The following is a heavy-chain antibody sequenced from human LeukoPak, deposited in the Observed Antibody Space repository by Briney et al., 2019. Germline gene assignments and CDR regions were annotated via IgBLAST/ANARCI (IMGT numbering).Heavy chain of an antibody. CDR1: GYTFTSYD. J-gene: IGHJ4*02. D-gene: IGHD6-6*01. Sequence: ASVKVSCKASGYTFTSYDINWVRQAIGQGLEWMGWMSPNSGNTGYAQKFQGRVTITRNTSISTAYMELSSLRSEDTAVYYCARKASSSGPLGYWGQGTLVTVSS. V-gene: IGHV1-8*03. CDR2: MSPNSGNT. CDR3: ARKASSSGPLGY.